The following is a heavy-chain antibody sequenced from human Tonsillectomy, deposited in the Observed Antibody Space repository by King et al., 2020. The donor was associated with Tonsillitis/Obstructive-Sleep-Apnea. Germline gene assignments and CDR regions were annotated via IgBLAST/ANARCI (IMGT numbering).Heavy chain of an antibody. CDR2: INHSGST. CDR3: ARGTSYYGSGSYYNVGYYYMDV. V-gene: IGHV4-34*01. J-gene: IGHJ6*03. CDR1: GGSFSGYY. D-gene: IGHD3-10*01. Sequence: VQLQQWGAGLLKPSETLSLTCAVYGGSFSGYYWSWIRQPPGKGLEWIGEINHSGSTNYNPSLKSRVTISVDTSKNQFSLKLRSVTAADTAVYYCARGTSYYGSGSYYNVGYYYMDVWGKGTTVTVSS.